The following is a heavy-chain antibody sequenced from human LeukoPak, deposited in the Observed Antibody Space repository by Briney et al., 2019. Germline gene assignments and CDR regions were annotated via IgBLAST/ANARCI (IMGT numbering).Heavy chain of an antibody. CDR3: AREGPQWELGY. D-gene: IGHD1-26*01. J-gene: IGHJ4*02. CDR1: GYSSTNYG. V-gene: IGHV1-18*01. CDR2: IHIYRGNT. Sequence: ASVKVSCKASGYSSTNYGISWVRQAPGQGLEWMGWIHIYRGNTNYAQKFQGRVTMTTDTSTSTVYMELSRLRSDDTAVYYCAREGPQWELGYWGQGTLVTVSS.